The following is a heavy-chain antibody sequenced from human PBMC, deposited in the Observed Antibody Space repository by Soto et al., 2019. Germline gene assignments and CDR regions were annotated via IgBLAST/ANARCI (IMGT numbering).Heavy chain of an antibody. CDR1: GFTFSSYG. V-gene: IGHV3-33*01. J-gene: IGHJ4*02. CDR3: ARVQTGKGSLDY. Sequence: GGSLRLSCAASGFTFSSYGMHWVRQAPGKGLEWVSVIWYDGSNKDYADSVKGRFTISRDNSKNTLYLQMNSLRAEDTAVYYCARVQTGKGSLDYWAQGTLVTVSS. D-gene: IGHD1-1*01. CDR2: IWYDGSNK.